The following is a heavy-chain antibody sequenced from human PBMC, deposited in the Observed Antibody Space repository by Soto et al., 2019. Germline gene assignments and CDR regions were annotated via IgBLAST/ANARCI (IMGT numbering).Heavy chain of an antibody. J-gene: IGHJ4*02. Sequence: LGESLKISCKGSGYSFTSYWIGWVRQMPGKGLEWMGIIYPGDSDTRYSPSFQGQVTISADKSISTAYLQWSSLKASDTAMYYCARPAVVVTAPTAYFDYWGQGTLVTVSS. V-gene: IGHV5-51*01. CDR3: ARPAVVVTAPTAYFDY. CDR2: IYPGDSDT. D-gene: IGHD2-21*02. CDR1: GYSFTSYW.